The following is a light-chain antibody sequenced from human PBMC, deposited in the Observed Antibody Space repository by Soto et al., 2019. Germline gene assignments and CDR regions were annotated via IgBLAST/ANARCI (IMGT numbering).Light chain of an antibody. J-gene: IGKJ2*01. CDR1: QSVTSNY. CDR3: QQYGSSPYT. V-gene: IGKV3-20*01. Sequence: ENVLTQSPGTLSLSPGERATLSCRASQSVTSNYLAWYQQKPGQAPRLLIYGASSRATGIPVRFSGSGSGTDFTLTISRLEPEDFAVYYCQQYGSSPYTFGQGAKLEIK. CDR2: GAS.